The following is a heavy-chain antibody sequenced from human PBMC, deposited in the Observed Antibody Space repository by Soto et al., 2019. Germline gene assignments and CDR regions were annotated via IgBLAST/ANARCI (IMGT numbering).Heavy chain of an antibody. CDR3: ARDRREDYYDSSGYQITFDH. J-gene: IGHJ4*02. D-gene: IGHD3-22*01. CDR1: GYTFTGYG. V-gene: IGHV1-18*01. Sequence: GASVEVSCKTSGYTFTGYGISWGRQAPRQGLEWMGWISAYNGNTNYAQKLQGRVTMTTDTSTSTAYMELRSLRSDDTAVYYCARDRREDYYDSSGYQITFDHWGQGTLVTVSS. CDR2: ISAYNGNT.